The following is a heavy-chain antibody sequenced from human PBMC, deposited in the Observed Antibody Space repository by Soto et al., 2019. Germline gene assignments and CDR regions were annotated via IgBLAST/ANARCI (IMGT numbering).Heavy chain of an antibody. D-gene: IGHD6-19*01. V-gene: IGHV1-3*05. J-gene: IGHJ4*02. Sequence: QVQLVQSGAEEKKPGASVKVSCKASGYTFTGYAMHWVRQAPGQRLEWMGWINAGNGNTKYSQKFQGRVTITRDTSASASYMELSSLSSEDTAVDYCASAVAVADDSDYWGQGTLVTVSS. CDR1: GYTFTGYA. CDR3: ASAVAVADDSDY. CDR2: INAGNGNT.